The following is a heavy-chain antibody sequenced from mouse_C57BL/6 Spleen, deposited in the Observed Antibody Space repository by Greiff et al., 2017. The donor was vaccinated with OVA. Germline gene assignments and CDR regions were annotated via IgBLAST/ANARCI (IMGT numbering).Heavy chain of an antibody. CDR1: GYSITSGYY. D-gene: IGHD4-1*01. V-gene: IGHV3-6*01. Sequence: VQLQESGPGLVKPSQSLSLTCSVTGYSITSGYYWNWIRQFPGNKLEWMGYISYDGSNNYNPSLKNRISITRDTSKNQFFLKLNSVTTEDTATYYCARPGTDWYFDVWGTGTTVTVSS. J-gene: IGHJ1*03. CDR2: ISYDGSN. CDR3: ARPGTDWYFDV.